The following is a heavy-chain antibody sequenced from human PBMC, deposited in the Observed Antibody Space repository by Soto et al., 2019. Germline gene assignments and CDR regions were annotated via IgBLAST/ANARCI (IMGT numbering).Heavy chain of an antibody. CDR2: INAAGESA. CDR1: GFTFSIYA. Sequence: GGSLRLSCAASGFTFSIYAMSWVRQAPGTGLEWVSVINAAGESAFYADSVKGRFTISRDNSKNTLYLQMNTLRAEDTAIYYCAKKGAQRVGLYYYGLDVWGPGTTVTVSS. D-gene: IGHD1-26*01. CDR3: AKKGAQRVGLYYYGLDV. V-gene: IGHV3-23*01. J-gene: IGHJ6*02.